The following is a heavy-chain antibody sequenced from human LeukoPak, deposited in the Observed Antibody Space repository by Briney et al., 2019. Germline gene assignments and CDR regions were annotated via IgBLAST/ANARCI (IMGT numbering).Heavy chain of an antibody. D-gene: IGHD3-22*01. Sequence: GGSLRLSCAASGFTFSSYPMHWVRQAPGKGLEWVVVISYDGSEKHYADPVKGRFTISRDNSKNTLYLQMNSLRAEDTAVYYCAREGSSGYYPYWGQGILVTVSS. CDR3: AREGSSGYYPY. V-gene: IGHV3-30-3*01. CDR1: GFTFSSYP. J-gene: IGHJ4*02. CDR2: ISYDGSEK.